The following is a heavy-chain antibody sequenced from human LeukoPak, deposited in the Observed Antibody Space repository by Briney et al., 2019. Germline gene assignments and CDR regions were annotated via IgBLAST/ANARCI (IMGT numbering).Heavy chain of an antibody. J-gene: IGHJ4*02. Sequence: SETLSLTCTVSDDSISNSAYYWAWIRQPPGKGLEWIGYIYYSGSTNYNPSLKSRVTISVDTSKNQFSLKLSSVTAADTAVYYCAREGAYDILTGYYERGSFDYWGQGTLVTVSS. V-gene: IGHV4-61*08. CDR1: DDSISNSAYY. D-gene: IGHD3-9*01. CDR3: AREGAYDILTGYYERGSFDY. CDR2: IYYSGST.